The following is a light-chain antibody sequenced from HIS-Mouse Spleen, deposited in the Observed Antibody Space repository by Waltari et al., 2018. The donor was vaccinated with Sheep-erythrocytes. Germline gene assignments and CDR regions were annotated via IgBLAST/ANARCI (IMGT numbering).Light chain of an antibody. V-gene: IGLV3-1*01. CDR1: KLGDKY. CDR2: QDS. J-gene: IGLJ2*01. CDR3: QAWDSSTAV. Sequence: SYELTQPPSVSVSPGQTASITCSGDKLGDKYACWYQQKPGQSPVLVIYQDSKRPSGIPGRLSGSHSGNTATLTISGTQAMDEADYYCQAWDSSTAVFGGGTKLTVL.